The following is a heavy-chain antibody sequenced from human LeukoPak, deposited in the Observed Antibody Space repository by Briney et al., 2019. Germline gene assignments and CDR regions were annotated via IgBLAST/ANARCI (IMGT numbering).Heavy chain of an antibody. CDR1: GFTFSSYY. J-gene: IGHJ3*02. CDR3: ARPYSSSWYGDTDAFDI. CDR2: ISTSSSYI. V-gene: IGHV3-21*01. Sequence: GGSLRLSCAASGFTFSSYYMNWVRQAPGKGLEWVSSISTSSSYIYYADSVKGRFTISRDNAKNSLYLQMNSLRAEDTAVYYCARPYSSSWYGDTDAFDIWGQGTMVTVSS. D-gene: IGHD6-13*01.